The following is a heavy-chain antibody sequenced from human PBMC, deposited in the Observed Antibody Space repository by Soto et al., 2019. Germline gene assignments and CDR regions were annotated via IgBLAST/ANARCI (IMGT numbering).Heavy chain of an antibody. CDR3: ASYIEGNGGRGS. D-gene: IGHD4-17*01. Sequence: QVQLQESGPGLVKPSETLSLTCAVSGGSLTGQHWSWIRQPPGQGLEWIGQIVNSGIARYNPSLQSQVAISIYTANNQFALRLSSVTAADTAVYYCASYIEGNGGRGSWGQGHLVTVSS. J-gene: IGHJ4*02. CDR1: GGSLTGQH. CDR2: IVNSGIA. V-gene: IGHV4-4*09.